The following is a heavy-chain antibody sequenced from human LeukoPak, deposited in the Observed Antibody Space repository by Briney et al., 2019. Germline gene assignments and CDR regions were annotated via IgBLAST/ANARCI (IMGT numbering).Heavy chain of an antibody. CDR1: GGSISSGDYY. CDR2: TYYSGST. CDR3: ARRYCSSTSCYGLGPWFDP. J-gene: IGHJ5*02. D-gene: IGHD2-2*01. Sequence: SETLSLTCTVSGGSISSGDYYWSWIRQPPGKGLEWIGYTYYSGSTYYNPSLKSRVTISVDTSKNQFSLKLSSVTAADTAVYYCARRYCSSTSCYGLGPWFDPWGQGTLVTVSS. V-gene: IGHV4-30-4*01.